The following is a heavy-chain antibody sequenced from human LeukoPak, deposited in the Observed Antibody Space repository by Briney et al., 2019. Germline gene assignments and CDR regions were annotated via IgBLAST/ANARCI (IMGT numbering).Heavy chain of an antibody. CDR1: GYSISSGYY. CDR2: SYHSGST. D-gene: IGHD6-19*01. CDR3: ARCEYSSVWYDEPRGRYNWFDP. J-gene: IGHJ5*02. V-gene: IGHV4-38-2*02. Sequence: SETLSLTCTVSGYSISSGYYWGWSRQPPGKGLEGIGSSYHSGSTYYNPSLKSRVTISVDTPKNQFSLKLSSVTAADTAVYYCARCEYSSVWYDEPRGRYNWFDPWGQGTLVTVSS.